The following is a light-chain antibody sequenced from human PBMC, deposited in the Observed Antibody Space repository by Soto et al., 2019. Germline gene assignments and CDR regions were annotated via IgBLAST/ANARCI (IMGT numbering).Light chain of an antibody. Sequence: QSALTQPPSASGSPGQSVTISCTGTSSDVGSYNYVSWYQQHPGKAPKLMIYEVSKRPSGVPDRFSGSKSGNTASLTVSGLQAEDEADYYCSSYAGINNLVFGGGTKVTVL. CDR2: EVS. J-gene: IGLJ2*01. CDR1: SSDVGSYNY. CDR3: SSYAGINNLV. V-gene: IGLV2-8*01.